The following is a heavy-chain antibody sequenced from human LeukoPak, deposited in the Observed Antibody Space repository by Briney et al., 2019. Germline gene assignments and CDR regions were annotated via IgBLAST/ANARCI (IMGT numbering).Heavy chain of an antibody. CDR1: GYSFTTYL. Sequence: GEPLKISCQGSGYSFTTYLIGWVRHMPGKGLELMGIIYPGDSDTRYRPSLQGQVTITAENFITTAYAQRNSLKASHTAMYYCARRDCYGAYDIWGQGTMVTVSS. D-gene: IGHD5-24*01. CDR2: IYPGDSDT. J-gene: IGHJ3*02. V-gene: IGHV5-51*01. CDR3: ARRDCYGAYDI.